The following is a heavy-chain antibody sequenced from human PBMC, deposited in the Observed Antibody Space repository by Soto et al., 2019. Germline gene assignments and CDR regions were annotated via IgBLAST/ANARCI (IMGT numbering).Heavy chain of an antibody. CDR3: ARSHRGYSFSDLDV. D-gene: IGHD6-13*01. Sequence: GGSLGLSCATSGFILSDCAMNWVRQAPGKGLEWVSYISSSSSVIDYADSVKGRFTVSRDNSRNTLYLQMYSLRAEDTAVYYCARSHRGYSFSDLDVWGEVTTVTVSS. V-gene: IGHV3-48*01. J-gene: IGHJ6*04. CDR1: GFILSDCA. CDR2: ISSSSSVI.